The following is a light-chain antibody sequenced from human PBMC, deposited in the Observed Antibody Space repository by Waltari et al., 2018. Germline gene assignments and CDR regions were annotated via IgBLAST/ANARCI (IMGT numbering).Light chain of an antibody. Sequence: QSVLTQPPSVSAAPGQMVTISCSGGSSTIGNNYVSWYRKFPGTAPKLLIYENTERPSGIPGRFSGSKSGTSATLDITGLQAGDEADYYCGTWDSSLSGAVFGGGTHLTVL. CDR3: GTWDSSLSGAV. CDR2: ENT. J-gene: IGLJ7*01. V-gene: IGLV1-51*02. CDR1: SSTIGNNY.